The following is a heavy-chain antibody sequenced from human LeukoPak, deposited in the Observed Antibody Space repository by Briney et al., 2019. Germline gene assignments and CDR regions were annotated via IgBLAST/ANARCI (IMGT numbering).Heavy chain of an antibody. J-gene: IGHJ6*03. CDR1: GYTFTGYY. Sequence: ASVKVSCKASGYTFTGYYMHWVRQAPGQGLEWMGRINPNSGGTNYAQKFQGRVTMTRDTSISTAYMELSRLRSDDTAVYYCARDGWIQLWLRNYYYMDVWGKETTVTVSS. CDR3: ARDGWIQLWLRNYYYMDV. V-gene: IGHV1-2*06. CDR2: INPNSGGT. D-gene: IGHD5-18*01.